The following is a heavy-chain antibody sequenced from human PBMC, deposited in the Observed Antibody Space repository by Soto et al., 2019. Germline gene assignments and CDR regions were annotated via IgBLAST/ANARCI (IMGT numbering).Heavy chain of an antibody. CDR1: GFTFNDFE. V-gene: IGHV3-48*03. CDR3: ARGFKQFNY. Sequence: EVQLLESGGGLVQPGGSLRLSCGVSGFTFNDFEMNWVRQAPGKGLEWLAYIDGSGTTKKYADSVRGRFTLSRDNPNNSLFLQMSILNAADTDIYYCARGFKQFNYWGQGTLLCLSS. D-gene: IGHD6-13*01. J-gene: IGHJ4*02. CDR2: IDGSGTTK.